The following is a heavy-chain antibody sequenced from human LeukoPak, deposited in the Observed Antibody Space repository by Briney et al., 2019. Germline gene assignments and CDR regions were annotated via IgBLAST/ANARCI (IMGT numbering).Heavy chain of an antibody. CDR1: GFTFSTYN. J-gene: IGHJ6*04. CDR3: AELGITMIGGV. CDR2: ISSSGSTI. Sequence: GGSLRLSCAASGFTFSTYNMNWVRQAPGKGLEWLSYISSSGSTIYYADSVKGRFTISRDNATNSLYLQMNSLRAEDTAVYYCAELGITMIGGVWGKGTTVTISS. V-gene: IGHV3-48*04. D-gene: IGHD3-10*02.